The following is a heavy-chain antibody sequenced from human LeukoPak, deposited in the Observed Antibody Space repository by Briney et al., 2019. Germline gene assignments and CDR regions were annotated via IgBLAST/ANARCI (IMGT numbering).Heavy chain of an antibody. V-gene: IGHV3-49*04. D-gene: IGHD3-10*01. CDR2: IRSKAYGGTP. CDR1: GFNFGDYG. J-gene: IGHJ4*02. Sequence: GGSLRLSCITSGFNFGDYGMSWVRQAPGKGLEWVSFIRSKAYGGTPEYAAPVKGRFTISRDDSKSIAYLQMDSLKTEDTALYYCARRGTWSGSIALDYWGQGALSPSPQ. CDR3: ARRGTWSGSIALDY.